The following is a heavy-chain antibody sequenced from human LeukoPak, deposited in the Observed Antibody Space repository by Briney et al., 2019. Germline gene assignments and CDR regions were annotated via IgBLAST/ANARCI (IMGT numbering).Heavy chain of an antibody. CDR3: ASDRGSSWYWGAFDI. J-gene: IGHJ3*02. V-gene: IGHV3-53*01. D-gene: IGHD6-13*01. CDR2: IYSGGST. CDR1: GFTVSSNY. Sequence: GGSLRLSCAASGFTVSSNYMSWVRQAPGKGLEWVSVIYSGGSTYYADSVKGRFTISRDNSKNTLYLQMNSLRAEDTAVYYCASDRGSSWYWGAFDIWGQGTMVTVSS.